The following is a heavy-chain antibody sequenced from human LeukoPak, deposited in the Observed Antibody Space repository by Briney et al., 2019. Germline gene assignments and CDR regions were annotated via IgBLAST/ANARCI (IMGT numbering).Heavy chain of an antibody. CDR3: ARLTYYYDSSGYEDY. CDR1: GYTFTGYY. CDR2: INPNSGGT. D-gene: IGHD3-22*01. Sequence: GASVKVSCKASGYTFTGYYMHWVRQAPGQGLGWMGWINPNSGGTNYAQKFQGRVTMTRDTSISTAYMELSRLRSDDTAVYYCARLTYYYDSSGYEDYWGQGTLVTVSS. J-gene: IGHJ4*02. V-gene: IGHV1-2*02.